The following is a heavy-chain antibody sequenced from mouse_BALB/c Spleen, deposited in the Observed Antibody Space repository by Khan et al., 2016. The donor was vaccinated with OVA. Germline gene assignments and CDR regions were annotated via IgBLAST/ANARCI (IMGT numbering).Heavy chain of an antibody. V-gene: IGHV9-4*02. CDR2: INTHSGVP. CDR1: GYTFTTAG. CDR3: ARGGAAYDRNDGGAMDY. Sequence: QIQLVQSGPELKKPGETVRISCKASGYTFTTAGMQWVQKMPGKGLKWIGWINTHSGVPKYAEDFKGRFAFSLETSASTVYLQITNLKNEDTATDFGARGGAAYDRNDGGAMDYWGQGTSVTVSS. J-gene: IGHJ4*01. D-gene: IGHD2-14*01.